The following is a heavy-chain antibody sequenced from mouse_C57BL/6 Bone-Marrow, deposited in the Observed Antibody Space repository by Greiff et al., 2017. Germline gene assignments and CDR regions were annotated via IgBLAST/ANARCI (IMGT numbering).Heavy chain of an antibody. D-gene: IGHD1-1*01. CDR1: GYTFTNYW. CDR2: IYPGGGYT. J-gene: IGHJ2*01. Sequence: VKLQESGAELVRPGTSVKMSCKASGYTFTNYWIGWAKQRPGHGLEWIGDIYPGGGYTNYNETFKGKATLTADNSSSTAYMQFSSLTSEDSAIYYCARGIGSSYDYWGQGTTLTVSS. CDR3: ARGIGSSYDY. V-gene: IGHV1-63*01.